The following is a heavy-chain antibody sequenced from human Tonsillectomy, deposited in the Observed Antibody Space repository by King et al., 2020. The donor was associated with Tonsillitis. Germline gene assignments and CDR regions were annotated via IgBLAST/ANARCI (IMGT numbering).Heavy chain of an antibody. J-gene: IGHJ3*02. V-gene: IGHV3-21*01. CDR1: SFIFRDYD. D-gene: IGHD3-22*01. Sequence: VQLVESGGDLVKPGGSLRLSCATSSFIFRDYDMNWVRPGPGKRLEWVSSISSSGNDIFYADSVKGRFTISRDNAKNSLFLQMNSLRVEDTAVYYCAKDKGASYYDSSRGAFDIWGQGTMVTVSS. CDR2: ISSSGNDI. CDR3: AKDKGASYYDSSRGAFDI.